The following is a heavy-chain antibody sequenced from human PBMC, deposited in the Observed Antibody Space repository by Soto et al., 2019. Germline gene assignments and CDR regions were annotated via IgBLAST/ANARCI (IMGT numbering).Heavy chain of an antibody. V-gene: IGHV1-18*01. D-gene: IGHD1-26*01. J-gene: IGHJ4*02. CDR3: ARDRLGATVEY. Sequence: ASVNVSCKASGYTFTSYGISWVRQAPGQGLEWMGWISAYNANTNYAQKLQGRVTMTTDTSTSTSYMELRSLRSDDTAVYFCARDRLGATVEYWGKGNMVNVSS. CDR1: GYTFTSYG. CDR2: ISAYNANT.